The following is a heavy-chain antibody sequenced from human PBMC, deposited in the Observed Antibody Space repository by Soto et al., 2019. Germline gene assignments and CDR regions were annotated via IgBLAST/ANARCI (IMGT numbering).Heavy chain of an antibody. V-gene: IGHV3-23*01. CDR2: ISGSGDST. D-gene: IGHD6-19*01. Sequence: GGSLRLSCAASGFTFYRYSMNWVRQAPGKGLEWVSGISGSGDSTYYADSVKGRFTISRDNSKKTVYLQMNSLRAEDTAVYYYAKGVPGIAVAGTGYFQHWGQGTLVTVSS. J-gene: IGHJ1*01. CDR1: GFTFYRYS. CDR3: AKGVPGIAVAGTGYFQH.